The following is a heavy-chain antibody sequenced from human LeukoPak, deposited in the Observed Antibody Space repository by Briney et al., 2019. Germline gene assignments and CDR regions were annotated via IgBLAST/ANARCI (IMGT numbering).Heavy chain of an antibody. V-gene: IGHV3-30*02. Sequence: PGGSLRLSCAASGFTFSSYGMHWVRQAPGKGLEWVAFIRYDGSNKYYADSVKGRFTISRDNSKNKLYLQMNSLRAEDTAVYYCAKDSSSSWSRYYFDYWGQGTLVTVSS. CDR3: AKDSSSSWSRYYFDY. CDR2: IRYDGSNK. D-gene: IGHD6-6*01. CDR1: GFTFSSYG. J-gene: IGHJ4*02.